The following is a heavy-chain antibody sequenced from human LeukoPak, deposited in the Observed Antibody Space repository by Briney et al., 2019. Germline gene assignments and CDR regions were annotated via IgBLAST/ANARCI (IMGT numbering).Heavy chain of an antibody. CDR1: GFTFSTYW. CDR2: IKQDGSEK. V-gene: IGHV3-7*01. CDR3: ARDHCGGDWLCPDSWFDP. Sequence: GGSLRLSCAASGFTFSTYWMSWVRQAPGKGLEGVANIKQDGSEKYYVDSVKGRFTISRDNAKNSLYLQMNSLRAEDTAVYYCARDHCGGDWLCPDSWFDPWGQGTLVTVSS. D-gene: IGHD2-21*01. J-gene: IGHJ5*02.